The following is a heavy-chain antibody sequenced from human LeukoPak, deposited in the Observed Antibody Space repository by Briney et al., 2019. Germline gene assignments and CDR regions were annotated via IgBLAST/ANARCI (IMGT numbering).Heavy chain of an antibody. CDR2: IYYSGST. CDR1: GGSISSSSYY. V-gene: IGHV4-39*07. J-gene: IGHJ6*03. CDR3: ARVRVYYYMDV. Sequence: SETLSLASTVSGGSISSSSYYWGWIRQPPGKGLEWIGSIYYSGSTYYNPSLKSRVTISVDTSKNQFSLQLNSVTPEDTAVYYCARVRVYYYMDVWGKGTTVTVSS.